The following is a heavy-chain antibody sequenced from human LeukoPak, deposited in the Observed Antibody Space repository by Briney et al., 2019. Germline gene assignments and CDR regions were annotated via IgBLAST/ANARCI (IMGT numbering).Heavy chain of an antibody. CDR2: ISSSSSYI. CDR1: GFTFSSYS. CDR3: ARDANDYASPPDY. D-gene: IGHD3-16*01. V-gene: IGHV3-21*01. Sequence: GGSLRLSCAASGFTFSSYSMNWVRQAPGKGLEWDSSISSSSSYIYYADSVKGRFTISRDNAKNSLYLQMNSLRAEDTAVYYCARDANDYASPPDYWGQGTLVTVSS. J-gene: IGHJ4*02.